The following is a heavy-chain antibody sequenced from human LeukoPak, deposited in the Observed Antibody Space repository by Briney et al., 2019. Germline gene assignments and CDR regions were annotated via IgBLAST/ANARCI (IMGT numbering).Heavy chain of an antibody. Sequence: SETLSLTCTVSGGSISSYYWGWIRQPPGKGLEWIGSIYYSGSTYYNPSLKSRVTISVDTSKDQFSLKLSSVTAADTAVYYCARVPNYYDSSGYPNWGQGTLVTVSS. CDR2: IYYSGST. D-gene: IGHD3-22*01. J-gene: IGHJ4*02. V-gene: IGHV4-39*07. CDR1: GGSISSYY. CDR3: ARVPNYYDSSGYPN.